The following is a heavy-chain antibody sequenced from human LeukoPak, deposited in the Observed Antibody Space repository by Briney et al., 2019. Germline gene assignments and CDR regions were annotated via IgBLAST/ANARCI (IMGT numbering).Heavy chain of an antibody. Sequence: SETLSLTCTVSGGSISSYYWSWIRQPPGKGLEWIGYIYYSGSTNYNPSLKSRVTISVDTSKNQFSLKLSSVTAADTAVYYCARTRRDQLPDYWGQGTLVTVSS. CDR2: IYYSGST. CDR3: ARTRRDQLPDY. V-gene: IGHV4-59*01. J-gene: IGHJ4*02. D-gene: IGHD2-2*01. CDR1: GGSISSYY.